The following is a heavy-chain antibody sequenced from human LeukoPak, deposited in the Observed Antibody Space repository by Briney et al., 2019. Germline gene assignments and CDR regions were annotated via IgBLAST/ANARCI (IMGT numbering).Heavy chain of an antibody. Sequence: ASVKVSCKASGYTFTGYYMHWVRQAPGQGLEWMGWINPSGGSTSYAQKFQGRVTMTRDTSTSTVYMELSSLRSEDTAVYYCARAQKPVDQYYDNAFDIWGQGTMVTVSS. J-gene: IGHJ3*02. CDR3: ARAQKPVDQYYDNAFDI. V-gene: IGHV1-46*01. D-gene: IGHD3-22*01. CDR2: INPSGGST. CDR1: GYTFTGYY.